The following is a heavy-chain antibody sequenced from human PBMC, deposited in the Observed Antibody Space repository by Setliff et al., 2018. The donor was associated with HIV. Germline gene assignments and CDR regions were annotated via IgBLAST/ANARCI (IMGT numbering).Heavy chain of an antibody. Sequence: PGGSLRLSCAAYGFTFSSYSMNWVRQAPGKGLEWVSSISSSSSYIYYADSVKGRFTISRDNAKNSLYLQMNSLRAEDTAVYYCARDFRRYFDYYYYGMDVWGQGTTVTVSS. J-gene: IGHJ6*02. V-gene: IGHV3-21*01. CDR1: GFTFSSYS. CDR2: ISSSSSYI. CDR3: ARDFRRYFDYYYYGMDV. D-gene: IGHD3-9*01.